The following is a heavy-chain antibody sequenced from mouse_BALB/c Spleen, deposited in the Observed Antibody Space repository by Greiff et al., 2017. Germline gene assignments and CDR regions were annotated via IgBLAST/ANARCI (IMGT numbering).Heavy chain of an antibody. CDR3: ARGEGLLLYYYAMDY. CDR2: IYPGDGDT. D-gene: IGHD2-3*01. CDR1: GYAFSSYW. J-gene: IGHJ4*01. Sequence: VQLQQSGAELVRPGSSVKISCKASGYAFSSYWMNWVKQRPGQGLEWIGQIYPGDGDTNYNGKFKGKATLTADKSSSTAYMQLSSLTSEDSAVYFCARGEGLLLYYYAMDYWGQGTSVTVSS. V-gene: IGHV1-80*01.